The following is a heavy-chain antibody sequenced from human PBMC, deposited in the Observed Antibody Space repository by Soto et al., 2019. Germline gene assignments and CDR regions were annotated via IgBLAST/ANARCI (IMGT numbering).Heavy chain of an antibody. CDR1: GFKFSNYA. CDR3: AKDRRAGGNSAFYFDF. J-gene: IGHJ4*02. V-gene: IGHV3-23*01. Sequence: VGSLRLSCAASGFKFSNYAMSWVRQAPGKGLEWVSLISATGGGTYYADSVKGRFTISRDNSHNTLYLQVHSLTAVDTAVYYCAKDRRAGGNSAFYFDFWGQGAQVTVSS. CDR2: ISATGGGT. D-gene: IGHD3-16*01.